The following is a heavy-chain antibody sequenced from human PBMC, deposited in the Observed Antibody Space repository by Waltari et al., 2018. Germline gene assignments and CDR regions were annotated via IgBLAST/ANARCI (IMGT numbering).Heavy chain of an antibody. J-gene: IGHJ3*02. D-gene: IGHD3-10*01. CDR1: GGSIRSGGYY. V-gene: IGHV4-31*03. CDR3: ARVRGVIDGVSAFDI. CDR2: IYHSGST. Sequence: QVQLQESGPGLVKPSQTLSLTCTVSGGSIRSGGYYWSWIRPHPGKGLEWIGYIYHSGSTYYNPSLKSRVTISVDRSKNQFSLKLSSVTAADTAVYYCARVRGVIDGVSAFDIWGQGTMVTVSS.